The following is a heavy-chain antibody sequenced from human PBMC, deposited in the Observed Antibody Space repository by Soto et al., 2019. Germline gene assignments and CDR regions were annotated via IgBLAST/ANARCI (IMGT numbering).Heavy chain of an antibody. Sequence: SETLSLTCTVSGGSISSYYWSWIRQPPGKGLEWIGYIYYSGSTNYNPSLKSRVTISVDTSKNQFSLKLSSVTAADTAVYYCARGDDILTWLDPWGQGTLVTVSS. D-gene: IGHD3-9*01. CDR2: IYYSGST. V-gene: IGHV4-59*01. CDR3: ARGDDILTWLDP. J-gene: IGHJ5*02. CDR1: GGSISSYY.